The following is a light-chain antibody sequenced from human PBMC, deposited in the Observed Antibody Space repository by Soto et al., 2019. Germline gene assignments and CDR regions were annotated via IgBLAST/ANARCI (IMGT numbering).Light chain of an antibody. J-gene: IGLJ1*01. Sequence: SLLAQPPSVSAAPGQKVTISCSGSSSNIGGNSVSWYQQLPGTAPKLLIYDDNKRPSGIPDRFSGSKSGTSATLGITGFQTGDEADYYCGSWDSSLSAYVFGTGTKV. CDR2: DDN. CDR3: GSWDSSLSAYV. CDR1: SSNIGGNS. V-gene: IGLV1-51*01.